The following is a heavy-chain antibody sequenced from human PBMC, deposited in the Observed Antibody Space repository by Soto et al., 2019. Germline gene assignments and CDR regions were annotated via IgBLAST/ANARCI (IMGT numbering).Heavy chain of an antibody. CDR1: GGSISSYY. J-gene: IGHJ6*02. CDR3: ARFPASVDYYYGMDV. V-gene: IGHV4-59*08. D-gene: IGHD2-15*01. CDR2: IYYSGST. Sequence: PSETLSLTCTVSGGSISSYYWSWIRQPPGKGLEWIGYIYYSGSTNYNPSLKSRVTISVDTSKNQFSLKLSSVTAADTAVYYCARFPASVDYYYGMDVWGQGTKVTVSS.